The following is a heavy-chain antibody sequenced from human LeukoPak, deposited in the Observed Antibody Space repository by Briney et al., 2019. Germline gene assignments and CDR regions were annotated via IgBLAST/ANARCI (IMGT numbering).Heavy chain of an antibody. CDR1: GYSIKTGYY. J-gene: IGHJ4*02. D-gene: IGHD3-10*01. V-gene: IGHV4-38-2*02. Sequence: SETLSLNCSVSGYSIKTGYYWDWIRQSPGRGLEWIGNIDYAGNTYYNPSLNSRVTMSVDTSKNQFSLKLTAVTAADTATYYCARTRGGSGTFLSIIDYWGQRTLVTVSS. CDR2: IDYAGNT. CDR3: ARTRGGSGTFLSIIDY.